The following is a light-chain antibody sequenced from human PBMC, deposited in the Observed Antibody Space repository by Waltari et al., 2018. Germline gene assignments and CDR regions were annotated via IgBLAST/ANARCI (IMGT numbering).Light chain of an antibody. CDR2: GNN. CDR3: QSYDSSPGVV. J-gene: IGLJ2*01. Sequence: QSVLTQPPSVSGAPGQRVTISCTGISSNIGAGFDVHWYQQLPSTAPKLLSYGNNRRPSGVPDRFSASKAGTAASLAITGLQAEDEADYYCQSYDSSPGVVFGGGTKLTVL. CDR1: SSNIGAGFD. V-gene: IGLV1-40*01.